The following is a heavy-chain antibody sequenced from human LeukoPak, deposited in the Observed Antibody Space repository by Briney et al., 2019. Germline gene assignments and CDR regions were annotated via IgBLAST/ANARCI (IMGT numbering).Heavy chain of an antibody. CDR1: GFTFSSYA. CDR2: ISGSGGST. CDR3: AKGSYDSSGYYYYPGY. J-gene: IGHJ4*02. Sequence: GGSLRLSCAASGFTFSSYAMSWVRQAPGKGLEWVSAISGSGGSTYYADSVKGRFTISRDNSKNTLYLQMNSLRTEDTAVYYCAKGSYDSSGYYYYPGYWGQGTLVTVSS. D-gene: IGHD3-22*01. V-gene: IGHV3-23*01.